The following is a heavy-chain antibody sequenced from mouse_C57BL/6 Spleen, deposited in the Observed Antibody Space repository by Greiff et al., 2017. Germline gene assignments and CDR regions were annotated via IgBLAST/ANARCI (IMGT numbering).Heavy chain of an antibody. CDR2: IDPSDSET. D-gene: IGHD2-4*01. CDR3: AREGNYDYAGAMDY. J-gene: IGHJ4*01. Sequence: QVHVKQPGAELVRPGSSVKLSCKASGYTFTSYWMHWVKQRPIQGLEWIGNIDPSDSETHYNQKFKDKATLTVDKSSSTAYMQLSSLTSEDSAVYYCAREGNYDYAGAMDYWGEGTSVTVSS. CDR1: GYTFTSYW. V-gene: IGHV1-52*01.